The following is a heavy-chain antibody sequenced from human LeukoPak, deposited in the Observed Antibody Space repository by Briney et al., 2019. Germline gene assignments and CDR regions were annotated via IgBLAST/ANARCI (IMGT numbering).Heavy chain of an antibody. CDR3: VVSPNQDFFDY. V-gene: IGHV4-4*09. CDR1: GISINSHY. J-gene: IGHJ4*02. Sequence: PSETLSLTCTVSGISINSHYLNWIRQPPGKGLEWIGHIYGSGRTNYNPSLKSRVTMSVDTSKRQFSLNLKSLTAADTAVYYCVVSPNQDFFDYWARDPWSPSRQ. CDR2: IYGSGRT.